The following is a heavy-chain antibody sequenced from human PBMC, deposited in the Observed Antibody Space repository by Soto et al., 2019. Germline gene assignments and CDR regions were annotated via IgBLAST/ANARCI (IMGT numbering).Heavy chain of an antibody. CDR3: ARGGYSKLDY. CDR1: GYTFMTYF. D-gene: IGHD2-15*01. Sequence: GASVKVSCKASGYTFMTYFVHWVRQAPGQGLEWMGIINPSGGSPTYAQKFQGRVSMTTDTSTSTVYMELSSLRSEDTAVYFCARGGYSKLDYWGQGTLVTVSS. J-gene: IGHJ4*02. V-gene: IGHV1-46*03. CDR2: INPSGGSP.